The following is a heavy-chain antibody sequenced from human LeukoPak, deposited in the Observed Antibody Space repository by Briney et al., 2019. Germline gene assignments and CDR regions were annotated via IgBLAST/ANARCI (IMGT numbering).Heavy chain of an antibody. Sequence: ASVKVSCKASGGTFSSYAISWVRQAPGQGLEWMGGIIPIFGTANYAQKFQGRVTMTRDTSTSTVYMELSSLRSEDTAVYHCARGGHGSGGYFDYWGQGTLVTVSS. V-gene: IGHV1-69*05. D-gene: IGHD6-25*01. CDR3: ARGGHGSGGYFDY. J-gene: IGHJ4*02. CDR1: GGTFSSYA. CDR2: IIPIFGTA.